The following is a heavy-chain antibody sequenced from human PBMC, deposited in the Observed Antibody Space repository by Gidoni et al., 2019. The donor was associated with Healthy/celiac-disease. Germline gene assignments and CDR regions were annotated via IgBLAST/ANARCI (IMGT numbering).Heavy chain of an antibody. CDR2: ISWNSGSI. CDR3: AKEPSMITFGGVIVFYGMDV. D-gene: IGHD3-16*02. J-gene: IGHJ6*02. CDR1: GFTFDDYA. Sequence: EVQLVESGGGLVQPGRSLRLSCAASGFTFDDYAMHWVRQAPGKGLEWVSGISWNSGSIGYADSVKGRFTISRDNAKNSLYLQMNSLRAEDTALYYCAKEPSMITFGGVIVFYGMDVWGQGTTVTVSS. V-gene: IGHV3-9*01.